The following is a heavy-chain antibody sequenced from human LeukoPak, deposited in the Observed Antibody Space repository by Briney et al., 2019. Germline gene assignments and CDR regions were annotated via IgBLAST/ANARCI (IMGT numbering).Heavy chain of an antibody. Sequence: GGSLRLSCAASGFTVSSNYMSWVRQAPGKGLVWVSVIYSGGSKYYADSVKGRFTISRDNSKNTLYLQMNSLRAEDTAVYYCARVPITMVRGVMRLWFDPWGQGTLVTVSS. D-gene: IGHD3-10*01. CDR1: GFTVSSNY. V-gene: IGHV3-53*01. CDR3: ARVPITMVRGVMRLWFDP. J-gene: IGHJ5*02. CDR2: IYSGGSK.